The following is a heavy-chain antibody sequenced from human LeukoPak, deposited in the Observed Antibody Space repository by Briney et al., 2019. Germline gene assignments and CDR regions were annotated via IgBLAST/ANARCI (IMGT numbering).Heavy chain of an antibody. Sequence: PGGSLRLSCAASGFTFSSYAMHRVRQAPGKGLEWVAVISYDGSNKYYADSVKGRFTISRDNSKNTLYLQMNSLRAEDTAVYYCARDQGYDSSGYALDYWGQGTLVTVSS. CDR2: ISYDGSNK. CDR1: GFTFSSYA. J-gene: IGHJ4*02. V-gene: IGHV3-30-3*01. CDR3: ARDQGYDSSGYALDY. D-gene: IGHD3-22*01.